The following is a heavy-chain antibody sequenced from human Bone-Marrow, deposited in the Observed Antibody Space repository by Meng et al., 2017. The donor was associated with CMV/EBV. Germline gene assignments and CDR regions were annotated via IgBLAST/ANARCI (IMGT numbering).Heavy chain of an antibody. CDR1: GFTFRSYS. CDR3: ARMFRGKGYCSSTSCPSWFDP. Sequence: GESLKISCAASGFTFRSYSMNWVRQAPGKGLEWVSYISSSSSTIYYADSVKGRFTISRDNAKNSLYLQMNSLRAEDTAVYYCARMFRGKGYCSSTSCPSWFDPWGQGTLVTVSS. J-gene: IGHJ5*02. D-gene: IGHD2-2*01. V-gene: IGHV3-48*04. CDR2: ISSSSSTI.